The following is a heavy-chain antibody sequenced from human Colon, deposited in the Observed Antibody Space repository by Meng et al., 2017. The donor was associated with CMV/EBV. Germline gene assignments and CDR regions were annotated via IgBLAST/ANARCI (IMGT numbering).Heavy chain of an antibody. CDR3: AKGLSYYTDPNFDAFDI. J-gene: IGHJ3*02. Sequence: GESLRLSCAASGFTFSTYGMHWVRQAPGKGLEWVAYIRSDGTKTYYADSVKGRFTSSRDNSKNTLYLQMNSVRAEDTAVYYCAKGLSYYTDPNFDAFDIWGQGTVVTVSS. D-gene: IGHD2-21*01. V-gene: IGHV3-30*02. CDR2: IRSDGTKT. CDR1: GFTFSTYG.